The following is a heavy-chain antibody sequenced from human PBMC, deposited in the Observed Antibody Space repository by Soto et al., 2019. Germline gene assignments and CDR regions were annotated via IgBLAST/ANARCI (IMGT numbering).Heavy chain of an antibody. CDR2: INHSGST. D-gene: IGHD2-15*01. CDR1: GGSFSGYY. Sequence: PSETLSLTCAVYGGSFSGYYWSWIRQPPGKGLEWIGEINHSGSTNYNPSLKSRVTISVDTSKNQFSLKLSSVTAADTAVYYCARANIVVVVAAIPKRYYYMDVWGKGNTVTVSS. CDR3: ARANIVVVVAAIPKRYYYMDV. V-gene: IGHV4-34*01. J-gene: IGHJ6*03.